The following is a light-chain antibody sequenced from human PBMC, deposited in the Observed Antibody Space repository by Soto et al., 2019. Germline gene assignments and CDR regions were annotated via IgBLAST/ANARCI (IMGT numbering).Light chain of an antibody. CDR2: GAS. V-gene: IGKV3-20*01. Sequence: EIVLTQSPGTLSLSPGERATLSCRASQSVTSNYLAWYQQKPGQAPRLLIYGASSRATGVPDRFSGSGSGTDFTLTISKLEPEDFALYYCQQYGSSPPLTFGGGTKVDIK. CDR3: QQYGSSPPLT. CDR1: QSVTSNY. J-gene: IGKJ4*01.